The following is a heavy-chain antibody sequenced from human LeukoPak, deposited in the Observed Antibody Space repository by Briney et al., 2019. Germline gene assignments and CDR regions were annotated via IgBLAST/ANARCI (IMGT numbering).Heavy chain of an antibody. CDR3: TTWEKYSSGWDDD. J-gene: IGHJ4*02. CDR2: IKTKTDGGTT. Sequence: GGSLRLSCAASGFTFSYAWMRWVRQAPGKGLEWVGRIKTKTDGGTTDYAAPVKGRFTISRDDSKNTLYLQMNSLKTEDTAVYYCTTWEKYSSGWDDDWGQRTLVTVSS. V-gene: IGHV3-15*01. CDR1: GFTFSYAW. D-gene: IGHD6-19*01.